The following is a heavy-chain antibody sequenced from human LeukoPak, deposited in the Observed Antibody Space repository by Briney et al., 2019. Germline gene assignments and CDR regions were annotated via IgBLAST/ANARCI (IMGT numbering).Heavy chain of an antibody. CDR3: ARGYYYDSSGLAFDY. CDR2: FYYSGST. D-gene: IGHD3-22*01. J-gene: IGHJ4*02. Sequence: SETLSLTCTVSGGSISSSSYYWLGLGQPPERRREGIGSFYYSGSTYYTPSLRSRVTIPVDTSKNQFSLKLSSVTAADTAVYYCARGYYYDSSGLAFDYWGQGTLVTVSS. CDR1: GGSISSSSYY. V-gene: IGHV4-39*07.